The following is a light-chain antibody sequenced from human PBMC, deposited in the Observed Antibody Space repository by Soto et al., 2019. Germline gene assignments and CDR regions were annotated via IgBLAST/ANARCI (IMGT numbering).Light chain of an antibody. V-gene: IGLV2-14*01. CDR3: SSYTSSSTLV. Sequence: QSVLTQPPSVSAAPGQSVTISCSGSTSNVAINSVSWYQQVPGTSPKLMIYEVSNRPSGVSNRFSGSKSGNTASLTISGLQAEDEADYYCSSYTSSSTLVFGGGTKLTVL. CDR2: EVS. J-gene: IGLJ2*01. CDR1: TSNVAINS.